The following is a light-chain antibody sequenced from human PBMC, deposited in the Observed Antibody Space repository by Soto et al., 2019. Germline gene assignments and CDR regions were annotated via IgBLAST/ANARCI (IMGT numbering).Light chain of an antibody. J-gene: IGKJ1*01. Sequence: EIVSTQSPGSLSLSPGERATLSCRASQSVNSNYLAWYQQKPGQAPRLLIYGASSRATGIPDRFSGSGSGTDFTLTISRLEPEDFAVYYCQQYGSSSWTFGQGTKVDIK. V-gene: IGKV3-20*01. CDR2: GAS. CDR1: QSVNSNY. CDR3: QQYGSSSWT.